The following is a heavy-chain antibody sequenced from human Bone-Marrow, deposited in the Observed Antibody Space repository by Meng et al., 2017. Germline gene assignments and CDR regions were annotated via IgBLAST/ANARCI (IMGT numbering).Heavy chain of an antibody. Sequence: QLQLQESGSGLVKPSQTLSLTCAVSGGSITSGGYSWTWIRQPPGKGLECIVYMYHSDNTCHNPSLKSRVTISVDRSKKHFSLKLNSMTAADTAVYYCARDPTGGEDHQRVWGQGTLVTVSS. CDR2: MYHSDNT. CDR1: GGSITSGGYS. D-gene: IGHD1-14*01. V-gene: IGHV4-30-2*01. J-gene: IGHJ4*02. CDR3: ARDPTGGEDHQRV.